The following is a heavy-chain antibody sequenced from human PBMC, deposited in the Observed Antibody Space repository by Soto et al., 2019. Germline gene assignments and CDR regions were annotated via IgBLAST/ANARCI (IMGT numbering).Heavy chain of an antibody. D-gene: IGHD3-22*01. J-gene: IGHJ4*02. Sequence: QMQLQESGPGLVKPSETLSLTCTGSGGSISSSSYYWGWIRQPPGQGLEWLGTIYSLGNTYYNPSLKSRVTISVDKSKSQLFLKLSSVTAPDTAVYYCARQIYDSSGYYYAYWGQGTLVTVSS. CDR2: IYSLGNT. CDR3: ARQIYDSSGYYYAY. V-gene: IGHV4-39*01. CDR1: GGSISSSSYY.